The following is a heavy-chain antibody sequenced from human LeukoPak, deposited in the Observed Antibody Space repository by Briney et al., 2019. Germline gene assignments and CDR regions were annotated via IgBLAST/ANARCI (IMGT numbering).Heavy chain of an antibody. CDR3: ATPEDSGSYRS. J-gene: IGHJ4*02. CDR1: GYTFTGYY. CDR2: INPNSGGT. Sequence: ASVKVSCKASGYTFTGYYMHWVRQAPGQGLEWMGWINPNSGGTNYAQKFQGRVTMTEDTSTDTAYMELSSLRSEDTAVYYCATPEDSGSYRSWGQGTLVTVSS. V-gene: IGHV1-2*02. D-gene: IGHD1-26*01.